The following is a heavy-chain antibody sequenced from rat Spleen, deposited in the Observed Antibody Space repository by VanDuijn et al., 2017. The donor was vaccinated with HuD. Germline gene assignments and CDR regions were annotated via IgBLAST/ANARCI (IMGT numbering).Heavy chain of an antibody. J-gene: IGHJ2*01. CDR2: IWGDGST. D-gene: IGHD1-4*01. V-gene: IGHV2-77*01. Sequence: VQLKESGPGLVQPSQTLSVTCTVSGFSLTSYGVHWVRQAPGKGLEWMGMIWGDGSTNYNSALKSRLSISRDTSKSQVFLTMNSLQTDDTAVYYCAQLPGSHWGQGVMVTVSS. CDR3: AQLPGSH. CDR1: GFSLTSYG.